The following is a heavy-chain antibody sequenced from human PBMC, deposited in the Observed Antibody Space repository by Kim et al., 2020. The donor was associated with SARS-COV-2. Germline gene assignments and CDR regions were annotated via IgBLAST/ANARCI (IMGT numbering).Heavy chain of an antibody. Sequence: KSRVTISVDTSKNPFSLKLSSVTAADTAVYYCARGTHYYDSSGYYPPFGYWGQGTLVTVSS. J-gene: IGHJ4*02. CDR3: ARGTHYYDSSGYYPPFGY. D-gene: IGHD3-22*01. V-gene: IGHV4-34*01.